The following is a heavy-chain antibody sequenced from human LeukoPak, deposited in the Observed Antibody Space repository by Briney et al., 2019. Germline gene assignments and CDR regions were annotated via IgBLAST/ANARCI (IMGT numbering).Heavy chain of an antibody. Sequence: SGTLSLTCAVSGGSISSSNWWSWVRQPPGKGLEWIGEIYHSGSTNYNPSLKSRVTISVDTSKNQFSLKLSSVTAADTAVYYCARDWDCSSTSCPFDYWGQGTLVTVSS. J-gene: IGHJ4*02. D-gene: IGHD2-2*01. CDR3: ARDWDCSSTSCPFDY. CDR2: IYHSGST. V-gene: IGHV4-4*02. CDR1: GGSISSSNW.